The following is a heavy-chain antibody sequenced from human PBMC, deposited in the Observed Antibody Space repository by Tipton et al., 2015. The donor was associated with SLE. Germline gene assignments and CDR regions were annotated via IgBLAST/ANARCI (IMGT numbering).Heavy chain of an antibody. CDR1: GGSISSTYW. V-gene: IGHV4-4*02. J-gene: IGHJ4*02. D-gene: IGHD1-26*01. CDR3: ARLGSPARIGTRHDY. Sequence: TLSLTCAVSGGSISSTYWWSWVRQPPGKGLEWIGEINHSGSTNYNPSLKSRVTISIDTSKNQFSLKLTSVTAADTAIYYWARLGSPARIGTRHDYWGQGTLVTVSS. CDR2: INHSGST.